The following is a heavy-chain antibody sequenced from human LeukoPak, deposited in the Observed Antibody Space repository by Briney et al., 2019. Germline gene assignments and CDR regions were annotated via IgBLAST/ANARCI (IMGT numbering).Heavy chain of an antibody. CDR3: ARLYYDFWSGHFDY. V-gene: IGHV3-11*04. J-gene: IGHJ4*02. CDR1: GFTFSDYY. D-gene: IGHD3-3*01. CDR2: ISSSGSTI. Sequence: PGGSLRLSCAASGFTFSDYYMSWIRQAPGKGLEWVSYISSSGSTIYYAAAVKGRFTTSSDNAKNSLYQQMNSLRAEDTAVYYCARLYYDFWSGHFDYWGQGTLVTVSS.